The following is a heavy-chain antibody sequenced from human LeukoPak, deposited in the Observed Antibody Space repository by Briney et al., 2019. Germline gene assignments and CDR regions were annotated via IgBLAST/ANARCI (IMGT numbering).Heavy chain of an antibody. D-gene: IGHD5-12*01. J-gene: IGHJ4*02. CDR1: GFTFSSYS. CDR3: ARDASGYDRSFDY. Sequence: GGSLRLSCAASGFTFSSYSMHWARQAPGKGLEWVSSISGSGNSIYYAGSVKGRFTISRDNAKNSLYLQMNSLRVEDTAVYYCARDASGYDRSFDYWGQGTLVTVSS. CDR2: ISGSGNSI. V-gene: IGHV3-21*06.